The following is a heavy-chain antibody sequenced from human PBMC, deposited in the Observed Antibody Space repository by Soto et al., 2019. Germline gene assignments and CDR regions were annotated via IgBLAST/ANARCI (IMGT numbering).Heavy chain of an antibody. V-gene: IGHV4-34*01. Sequence: TLSLTCAVYGGSFSGYYWSWIRQPPGKGLEWIGEINHSGSTNYNPSLKSRVTISVDTSKNQFSLKLSSVTAADTAVYYCARAGAVFGLGDVWGQGTTVTVSS. J-gene: IGHJ6*02. D-gene: IGHD3-10*02. CDR1: GGSFSGYY. CDR2: INHSGST. CDR3: ARAGAVFGLGDV.